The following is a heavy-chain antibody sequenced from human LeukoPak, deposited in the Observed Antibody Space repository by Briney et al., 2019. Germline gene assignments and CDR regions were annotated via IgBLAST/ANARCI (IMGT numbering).Heavy chain of an antibody. CDR3: ARDRQRWLVIDY. J-gene: IGHJ4*02. CDR2: IRYDGSNK. CDR1: GFTFSSYG. D-gene: IGHD6-19*01. Sequence: GGSLRLSCAASGFTFSSYGMHWVRQAPGKGLEWVAFIRYDGSNKYYADSVKGRFTISRDNAKNSLSLQMNSLRGDDTAVYFCARDRQRWLVIDYWGQGTLITVSS. V-gene: IGHV3-30*02.